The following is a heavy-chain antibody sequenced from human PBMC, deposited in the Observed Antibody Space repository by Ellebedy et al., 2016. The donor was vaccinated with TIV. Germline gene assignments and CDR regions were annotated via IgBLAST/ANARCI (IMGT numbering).Heavy chain of an antibody. CDR1: GFTFSIYA. CDR3: AKDLGIERQWGFDY. Sequence: GESLKISCAASGFTFSIYAMGWVRQAPGKGLEWVSTISRNGGGTYYAGSVEGRFTISRENSNNTLWLQMRGLRAEDKARYFCAKDLGIERQWGFDYWGQGTLVTVSS. CDR2: ISRNGGGT. J-gene: IGHJ4*02. D-gene: IGHD1-14*01. V-gene: IGHV3-23*01.